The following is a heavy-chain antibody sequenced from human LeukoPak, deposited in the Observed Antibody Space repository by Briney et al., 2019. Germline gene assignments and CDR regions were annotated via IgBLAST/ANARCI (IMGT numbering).Heavy chain of an antibody. CDR2: IYPGDSDT. V-gene: IGHV5-51*01. Sequence: GESLKISCKTSGYRFNSYWIAWVRQTPGKGLEWMGIIYPGDSDTRYSPSFQGQVTISADKSINTAYLQWSSLKASDTAMYYCARSYSRSWSGFDPWGQGTLVTVSS. CDR1: GYRFNSYW. J-gene: IGHJ5*02. D-gene: IGHD6-13*01. CDR3: ARSYSRSWSGFDP.